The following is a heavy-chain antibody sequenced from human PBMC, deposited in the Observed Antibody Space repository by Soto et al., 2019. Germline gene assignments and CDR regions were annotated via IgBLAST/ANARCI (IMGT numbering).Heavy chain of an antibody. Sequence: GESLKISCKGSGYSFTSYWIGWVRQMPGKGLEWMGIIYPGDSDTRYSPSFQGQVTISADKSISTAYLQWSSLKASDTAMSYCASRGYCSGGSCFLAFDYWGQGTLVTVSS. J-gene: IGHJ4*02. CDR1: GYSFTSYW. CDR2: IYPGDSDT. CDR3: ASRGYCSGGSCFLAFDY. V-gene: IGHV5-51*01. D-gene: IGHD2-15*01.